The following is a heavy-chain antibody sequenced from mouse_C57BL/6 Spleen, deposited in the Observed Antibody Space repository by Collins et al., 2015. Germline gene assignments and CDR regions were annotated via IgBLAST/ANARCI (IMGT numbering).Heavy chain of an antibody. V-gene: IGHV1S56*01. J-gene: IGHJ2*01. CDR1: GYTFTSYY. D-gene: IGHD1-1*01. Sequence: QVQLQQSGPELVKPGASVRISCKASGYTFTSYYIHWVKQRPGQGLEWIGWIYPGNVNTKYNEKFKGKATLTADKSSSTAYMQLSSLTSEDSAVYFCAREDYGSRYWGQGTTLTVSS. CDR3: AREDYGSRY. CDR2: IYPGNVNT.